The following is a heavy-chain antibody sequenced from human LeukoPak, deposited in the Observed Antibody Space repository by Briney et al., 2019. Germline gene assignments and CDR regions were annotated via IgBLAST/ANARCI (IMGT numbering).Heavy chain of an antibody. J-gene: IGHJ4*02. D-gene: IGHD6-6*01. CDR1: GGSISSTSYY. Sequence: PSETLSLTCTVSGGSISSTSYYWGWIRQPPGKGLEWVGSIYYSGSTYYNPSLQSRVTISLHTSKKQIPLNCNCATAQDTAVYYCARLLPSSSAYYFHYWGQGTLSTVSS. V-gene: IGHV4-39*01. CDR3: ARLLPSSSAYYFHY. CDR2: IYYSGST.